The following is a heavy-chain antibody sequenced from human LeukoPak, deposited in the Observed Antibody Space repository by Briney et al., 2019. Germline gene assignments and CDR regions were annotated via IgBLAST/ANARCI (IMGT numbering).Heavy chain of an antibody. CDR2: IIPILGIA. CDR3: ASAPVVVVAAILH. D-gene: IGHD2-15*01. Sequence: ASVKVSCKASGGTFSSYAISWVRQAPGQGPEWMGRIIPILGIANYAQKFQGRATITADKSTSTAYMELSSLRSEDTAVYYCASAPVVVVAAILHWGQGTLVTVSS. CDR1: GGTFSSYA. V-gene: IGHV1-69*04. J-gene: IGHJ4*02.